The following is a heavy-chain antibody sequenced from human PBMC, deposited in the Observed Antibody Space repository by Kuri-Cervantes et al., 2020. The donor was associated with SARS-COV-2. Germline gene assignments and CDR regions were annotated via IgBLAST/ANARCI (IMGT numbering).Heavy chain of an antibody. J-gene: IGHJ6*01. D-gene: IGHD3-3*01. CDR2: IRSKAYGGTT. Sequence: GESLKISCAASGFTFSSYSMNWVRQAPGKGLEWVGFIRSKAYGGTTEYAASVKGRFTISRDDSKSIAYLQMNSLKTEDTAVYYCTRASPHYDFWSGSMHYYGMDVWGQGTTVTCAS. CDR3: TRASPHYDFWSGSMHYYGMDV. CDR1: GFTFSSYS. V-gene: IGHV3-49*04.